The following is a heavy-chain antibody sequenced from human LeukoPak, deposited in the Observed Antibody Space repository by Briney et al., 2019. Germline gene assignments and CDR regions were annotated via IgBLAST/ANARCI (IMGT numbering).Heavy chain of an antibody. V-gene: IGHV4-34*01. D-gene: IGHD6-19*01. J-gene: IGHJ5*02. Sequence: SETLSLTCAVYGGSFSGYYWGWIRQPPGKGLEWIGSIYYSGSTYYNPSLKSRVTISVDTSKNQFSLKLSSVTAADTAVYYCARDSGYSSGWYGPNWFDPWGQGILVTVSS. CDR2: IYYSGST. CDR3: ARDSGYSSGWYGPNWFDP. CDR1: GGSFSGYY.